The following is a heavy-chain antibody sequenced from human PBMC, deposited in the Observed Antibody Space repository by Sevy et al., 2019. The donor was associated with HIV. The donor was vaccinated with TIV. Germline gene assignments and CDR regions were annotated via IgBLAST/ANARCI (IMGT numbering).Heavy chain of an antibody. CDR1: GHTFTSYG. CDR3: ARSLYYDFWSGYWLQH. Sequence: ASVKVSCKASGHTFTSYGISWVRQSPGQGLEWMGWISAYNGNTNYAQKLQGRVTMTTDTSTSTAYMELRSLRSDDTAVYYCARSLYYDFWSGYWLQHWGQGTLVTVSS. V-gene: IGHV1-18*01. D-gene: IGHD3-3*01. J-gene: IGHJ1*01. CDR2: ISAYNGNT.